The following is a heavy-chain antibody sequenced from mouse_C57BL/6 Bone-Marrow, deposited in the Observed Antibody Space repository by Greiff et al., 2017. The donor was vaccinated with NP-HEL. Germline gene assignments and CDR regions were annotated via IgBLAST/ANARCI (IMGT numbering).Heavy chain of an antibody. Sequence: DVMLVESGGGLVKPGGSLKLSCAASGFTFSSYAMSWVRQTPEKRLEWVATISDGGSYTYYPDNVKGRFTISRDNAKNNLYLQMSHLKSEDTAMYYCARDYYGSSDAMDYWGQGTSVTVSS. CDR1: GFTFSSYA. CDR3: ARDYYGSSDAMDY. D-gene: IGHD1-1*01. V-gene: IGHV5-4*01. CDR2: ISDGGSYT. J-gene: IGHJ4*01.